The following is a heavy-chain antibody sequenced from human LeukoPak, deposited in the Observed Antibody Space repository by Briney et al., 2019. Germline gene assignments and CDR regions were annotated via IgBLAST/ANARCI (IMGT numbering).Heavy chain of an antibody. CDR1: GGSISSSSYY. CDR2: IYYSGST. Sequence: PSETLSLTCTVSGGSISSSSYYWGWIRQPPGKGLEWIGSIYYSGSTYYNPSLKSRVTISVDTSKNQFSLKLSSVTAADTAVYYCARKRDGYNILVGDFDYWGQGTLVTVSS. V-gene: IGHV4-39*01. D-gene: IGHD5-24*01. CDR3: ARKRDGYNILVGDFDY. J-gene: IGHJ4*02.